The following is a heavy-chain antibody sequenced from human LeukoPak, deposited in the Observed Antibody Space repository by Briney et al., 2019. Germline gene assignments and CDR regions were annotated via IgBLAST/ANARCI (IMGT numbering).Heavy chain of an antibody. CDR1: GYTFTGYY. CDR3: TTVEREYFDTSGYFDY. Sequence: ASVKVSCKASGYTFTGYYMHWVRQAPGQGLEWMGLINPGGGNTNYAQNFQGRVTMTRDMSTSTVYMELSSLRSDDTAVYYCTTVEREYFDTSGYFDYWGPGTLVTVSS. CDR2: INPGGGNT. J-gene: IGHJ4*02. D-gene: IGHD3-22*01. V-gene: IGHV1-46*01.